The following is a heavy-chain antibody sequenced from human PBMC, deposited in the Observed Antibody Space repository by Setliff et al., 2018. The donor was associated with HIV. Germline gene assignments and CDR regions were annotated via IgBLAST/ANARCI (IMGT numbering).Heavy chain of an antibody. CDR2: ISGLGGGTI. Sequence: GGSLRLSCATSGFTFDSYSIIWVRQAPGKGLEWVSYISGLGGGTIYYADSVRGRFTISGDDAEKSVYLQMNSLRAEATAVYYCARAGVVEGYYGSSGLYAMDVWGQGTTVTVSS. CDR1: GFTFDSYS. J-gene: IGHJ6*02. D-gene: IGHD3-22*01. V-gene: IGHV3-48*01. CDR3: ARAGVVEGYYGSSGLYAMDV.